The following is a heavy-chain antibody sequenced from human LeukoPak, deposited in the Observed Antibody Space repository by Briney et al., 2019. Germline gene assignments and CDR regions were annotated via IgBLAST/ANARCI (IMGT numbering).Heavy chain of an antibody. D-gene: IGHD6-13*01. Sequence: SETLSLTCAVSGGSISSSNWWSWVRQPPGKGLEWIGSIYHSGSTYYNPSLKSRVTISVDTSKNQFSLKLSSVTAADTAVYYCARDADSSSWYRIYWGQGTLVTVSS. J-gene: IGHJ4*02. CDR1: GGSISSSNW. CDR2: IYHSGST. V-gene: IGHV4-4*02. CDR3: ARDADSSSWYRIY.